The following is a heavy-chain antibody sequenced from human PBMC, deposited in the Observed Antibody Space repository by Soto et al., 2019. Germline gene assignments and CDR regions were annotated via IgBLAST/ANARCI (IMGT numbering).Heavy chain of an antibody. D-gene: IGHD5-18*01. CDR1: GGSISSGGYY. Sequence: PSETLSLTCTVSGGSISSGGYYWSWIRQHPGKGLEWIGYIYYSGSTYYNPSLKSRVTISVDTSKNQFSLKLSSVTAADTAVYYCARNPDHSCGYGYYYYGMDVWGQGTTVTVSS. V-gene: IGHV4-31*03. J-gene: IGHJ6*02. CDR3: ARNPDHSCGYGYYYYGMDV. CDR2: IYYSGST.